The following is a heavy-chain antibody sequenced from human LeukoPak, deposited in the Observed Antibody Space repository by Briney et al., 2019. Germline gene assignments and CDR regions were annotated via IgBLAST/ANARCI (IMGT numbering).Heavy chain of an antibody. V-gene: IGHV3-23*01. Sequence: GGSLRLSCAASGFTFSSYAMSWVRQAPGKGLEWVSAISGSGGSTYYADSVKGRFTISRDNSKNTLYLQMNSLRAEDTAVYYCAIESYYYDSSGYSTEYLQHWGQGTLVTVSS. D-gene: IGHD3-22*01. CDR2: ISGSGGST. J-gene: IGHJ1*01. CDR1: GFTFSSYA. CDR3: AIESYYYDSSGYSTEYLQH.